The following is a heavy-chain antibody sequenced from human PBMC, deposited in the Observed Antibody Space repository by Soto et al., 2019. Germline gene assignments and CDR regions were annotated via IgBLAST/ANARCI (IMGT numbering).Heavy chain of an antibody. J-gene: IGHJ4*02. CDR3: ARDWYDFWSGPYYFDY. D-gene: IGHD3-3*01. CDR1: GGSLRSYR. CDR2: INPSGGST. V-gene: IGHV1-46*01. Sequence: ALGTVSFKASGGSLRSYRINWVRQANGQGLEWVGIINPSGGSTSYARKFQGRVTMTRDTSTSTVYMELSSLRSEDTAVYYCARDWYDFWSGPYYFDYWGQGTLVTFSS.